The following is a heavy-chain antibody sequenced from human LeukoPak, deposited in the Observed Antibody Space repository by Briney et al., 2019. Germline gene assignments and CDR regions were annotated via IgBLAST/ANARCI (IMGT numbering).Heavy chain of an antibody. J-gene: IGHJ4*02. D-gene: IGHD3-10*01. CDR2: IDPADGET. Sequence: GASVKVSFKASGYPFSDYYIHWLQQPPGTGLEWMGRIDPADGETTYAENFQGRVTFTADTSTYTIYMELNSLTLADRAVYFCARDHEERGPYLDLWGQGTQVIVSS. CDR1: GYPFSDYY. CDR3: ARDHEERGPYLDL. V-gene: IGHV1-69-2*01.